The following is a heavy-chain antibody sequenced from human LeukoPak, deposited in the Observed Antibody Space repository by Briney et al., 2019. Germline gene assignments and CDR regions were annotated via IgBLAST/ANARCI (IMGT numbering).Heavy chain of an antibody. CDR2: ISGSGGST. J-gene: IGHJ3*02. CDR1: GFTFSSYG. Sequence: PGGTLRLSCAASGFTFSSYGMSWVRQAPGKGLEWVSAISGSGGSTYYADSVKGRFTISRDNSKNTLYLQMNSLRAEDTAVYYCAKVLLGTTEQTDVFDIWGQGTMVTVSS. D-gene: IGHD1/OR15-1a*01. V-gene: IGHV3-23*01. CDR3: AKVLLGTTEQTDVFDI.